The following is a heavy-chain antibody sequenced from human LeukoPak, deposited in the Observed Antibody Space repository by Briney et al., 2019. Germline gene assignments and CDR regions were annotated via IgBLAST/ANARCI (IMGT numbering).Heavy chain of an antibody. CDR2: IYYSGST. CDR3: ARNYYDSSGYDY. J-gene: IGHJ4*02. CDR1: GGSISSYY. Sequence: SETLSLTCTVSGGSISSYYWSWIRQPPGKGLEWIGYIYYSGSTNYNPSLKSRVTISVDTSKNQFSLKLSSVTAADTAVYYCARNYYDSSGYDYWGQGTLVTVPS. D-gene: IGHD3-22*01. V-gene: IGHV4-59*08.